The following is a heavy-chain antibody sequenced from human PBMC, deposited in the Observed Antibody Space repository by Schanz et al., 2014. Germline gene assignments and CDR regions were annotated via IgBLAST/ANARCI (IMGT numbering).Heavy chain of an antibody. CDR3: AKRRFGELSAFDI. D-gene: IGHD3-10*01. CDR2: IKSDGSST. CDR1: GFTFSSYW. Sequence: VQLVESGGGLVQPGGSLRLSCEASGFTFSSYWMHWVRQVPGKGLVWVSRIKSDGSSTSYADSVKGRFTISRDNSKNTLYLQMNSLRAEDTAVYYCAKRRFGELSAFDIWGQGTMVTVAS. J-gene: IGHJ3*02. V-gene: IGHV3-74*02.